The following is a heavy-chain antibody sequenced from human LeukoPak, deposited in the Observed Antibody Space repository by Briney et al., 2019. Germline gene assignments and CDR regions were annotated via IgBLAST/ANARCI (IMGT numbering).Heavy chain of an antibody. J-gene: IGHJ4*02. CDR2: ISASGSTI. D-gene: IGHD6-19*01. V-gene: IGHV3-48*03. Sequence: PGGSLRLSCAASGFSFSSYEMNWVRQAPGKGLEWVSYISASGSTIYYADSVKGRFTFSRDNSKNLLYLQMNSLRAEDTAVYYCARSHSSAPSRAFFYFDYWGQGTLVTVSS. CDR1: GFSFSSYE. CDR3: ARSHSSAPSRAFFYFDY.